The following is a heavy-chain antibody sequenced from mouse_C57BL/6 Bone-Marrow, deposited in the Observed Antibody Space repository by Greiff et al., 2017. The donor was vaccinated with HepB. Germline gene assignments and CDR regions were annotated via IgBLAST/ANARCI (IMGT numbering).Heavy chain of an antibody. CDR1: GFTFSSYA. Sequence: EVKLVESGGGLVKPGGSLKLSCAASGFTFSSYAMSWVRQTPEKRLEWVATISDGGSYTYYPDNVKGRFTISRDNAKNNLYLQMSHLKSEDTAMYYCARDKTTGGYFDVWGTGTTVTVSS. V-gene: IGHV5-4*01. CDR3: ARDKTTGGYFDV. D-gene: IGHD1-1*01. CDR2: ISDGGSYT. J-gene: IGHJ1*03.